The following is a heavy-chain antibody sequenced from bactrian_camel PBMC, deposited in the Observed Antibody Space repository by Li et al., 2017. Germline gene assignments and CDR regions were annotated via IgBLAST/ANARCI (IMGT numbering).Heavy chain of an antibody. CDR3: AAGTVCFEPHEFASRMRRMYGDNWHRRFGY. J-gene: IGHJ4*01. D-gene: IGHD6*01. Sequence: QLVESGGGSVQAGGSLTLACTLSGHIKDNCMGWFRQTPGKRREAVASIDSVGMTAYSAAVRDRFTISRDSAKNTLHLQMSSLKPEDTAMYYCAAGTVCFEPHEFASRMRRMYGDNWHRRFGYWGQGTQVTVS. CDR2: IDSVGMT. CDR1: GHIKDNC. V-gene: IGHV3S53*01.